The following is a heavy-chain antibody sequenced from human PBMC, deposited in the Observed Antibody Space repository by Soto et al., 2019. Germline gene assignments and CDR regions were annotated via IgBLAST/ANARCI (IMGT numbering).Heavy chain of an antibody. D-gene: IGHD1-1*01. CDR1: GGTFSSYA. Sequence: SVKVSCKAFGGTFSSYAISWVRQAPGQGLEWMGGIIPIFDTANYAQKFQGRVTITADESTSTAYMELSSLRSEDTAVYYCARDSLMERPVFSIGYYYGMDVWGQGTTVTVSS. CDR3: ARDSLMERPVFSIGYYYGMDV. V-gene: IGHV1-69*13. CDR2: IIPIFDTA. J-gene: IGHJ6*02.